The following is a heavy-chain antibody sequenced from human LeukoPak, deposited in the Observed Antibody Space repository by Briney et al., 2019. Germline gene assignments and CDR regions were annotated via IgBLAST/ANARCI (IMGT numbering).Heavy chain of an antibody. CDR3: ARCSPTCLRGWFDP. J-gene: IGHJ5*02. CDR2: ISGSGDLT. Sequence: GGSLRLSCAASGFTFSGSSMSWFRQVPGKGLEWVSVISGSGDLTDYSDPGRGRFSISRDNSKNTLYLQMNSLRAEDTAVYYCARCSPTCLRGWFDPWGLGTLVTVSS. V-gene: IGHV3-23*01. D-gene: IGHD3-10*01. CDR1: GFTFSGSS.